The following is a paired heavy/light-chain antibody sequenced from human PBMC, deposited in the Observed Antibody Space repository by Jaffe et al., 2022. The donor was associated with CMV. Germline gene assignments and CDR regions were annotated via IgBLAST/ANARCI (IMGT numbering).Heavy chain of an antibody. CDR2: ISAYNGNT. Sequence: QVQLVQSGAEVKKPGASVKVSCKASGYTFTSYGISWVRQAPGQGLEWMGWISAYNGNTNYAQKLQGRVTMTTDTSTSTAYMELRSLRSDDTAVYYCARVMPVVVAANPDYYYYYMDVWGKGTTVTVSS. D-gene: IGHD2-15*01. CDR3: ARVMPVVVAANPDYYYYYMDV. V-gene: IGHV1-18*04. J-gene: IGHJ6*03. CDR1: GYTFTSYG.
Light chain of an antibody. CDR2: SNN. CDR3: AAWDDSLNGQV. Sequence: QSVLTQPPSASGTPGQRVTISCSGSSSNIGSNTVNWYQQLPGTAPKLLIYSNNQRPSGVPDRFSGSKSGTSASLAISGLQSEDEADYYCAAWDDSLNGQVFGGGTKLTVL. V-gene: IGLV1-44*01. J-gene: IGLJ3*02. CDR1: SSNIGSNT.